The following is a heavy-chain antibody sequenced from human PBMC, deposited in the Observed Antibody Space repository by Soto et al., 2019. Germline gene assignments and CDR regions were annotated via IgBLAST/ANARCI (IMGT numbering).Heavy chain of an antibody. V-gene: IGHV2-5*02. Sequence: QITLKESGPTLVKPAQTLTLTCTFSGFSLSTSGVGVGWIRQPPGKALEWLALIYWDDDKRYSPSLKSRLTIPKDTSKNQVVLTMTTMDPVDTATYYCAHRPPGSSWFDFWGQGTLVTVSS. D-gene: IGHD6-13*01. CDR3: AHRPPGSSWFDF. CDR1: GFSLSTSGVG. J-gene: IGHJ4*02. CDR2: IYWDDDK.